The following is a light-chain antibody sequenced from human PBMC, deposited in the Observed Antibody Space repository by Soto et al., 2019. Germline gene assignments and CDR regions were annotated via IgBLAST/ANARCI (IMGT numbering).Light chain of an antibody. CDR1: QGISSY. J-gene: IGKJ1*01. CDR2: AAS. V-gene: IGKV1-9*01. Sequence: DIQLTQSPSFLSASVGDRVTITCRASQGISSYLAWYQQIPGKAPKLLIYAASTLQSGVPSRLSGSGSGTEFTLTTSCLQPEDLATYYCKQLNGYRRTFGQGTKVEIK. CDR3: KQLNGYRRT.